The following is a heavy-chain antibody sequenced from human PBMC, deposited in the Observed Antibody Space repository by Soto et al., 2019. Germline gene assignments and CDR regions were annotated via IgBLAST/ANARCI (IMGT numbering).Heavy chain of an antibody. CDR2: IYHSGST. J-gene: IGHJ6*02. D-gene: IGHD3-3*01. Sequence: PSETLSLTCAVSGGSISSSNWWSWVRQPPGKGLEWIGEIYHSGSTNYNPSLKSRVTISVDKSKNQFSLKLSSVPAADTAVYYCARDRPIFGVVIISGYGMDVWGQGTTVTVSS. CDR1: GGSISSSNW. CDR3: ARDRPIFGVVIISGYGMDV. V-gene: IGHV4-4*02.